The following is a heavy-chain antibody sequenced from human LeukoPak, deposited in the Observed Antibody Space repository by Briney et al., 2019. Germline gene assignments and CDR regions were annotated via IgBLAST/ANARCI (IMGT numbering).Heavy chain of an antibody. CDR3: AREVGGWGDY. D-gene: IGHD6-19*01. CDR2: ISRSGNII. J-gene: IGHJ4*02. Sequence: GGSLRLSCAASGFTFSDYFMTWIRQAPGKGLEWVSYISRSGNIIYYADSVKGRFTISRDNAKNSLYLQMSSLRAEDTAMYYCAREVGGWGDYWGQGTLVTVSS. V-gene: IGHV3-11*04. CDR1: GFTFSDYF.